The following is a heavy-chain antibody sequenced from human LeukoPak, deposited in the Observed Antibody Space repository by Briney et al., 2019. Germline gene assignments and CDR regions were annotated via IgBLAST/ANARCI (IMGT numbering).Heavy chain of an antibody. Sequence: ASVKVSCKASGYTFTSYDINWVRQATGQGLEWTGWMNPNSGNTGYAQKFQGRVTITRNTSISTAYMELSSLRSEDTAVYYCARESRFYYYMDVWGKGTTVTVSS. CDR1: GYTFTSYD. D-gene: IGHD5/OR15-5a*01. J-gene: IGHJ6*03. CDR3: ARESRFYYYMDV. CDR2: MNPNSGNT. V-gene: IGHV1-8*03.